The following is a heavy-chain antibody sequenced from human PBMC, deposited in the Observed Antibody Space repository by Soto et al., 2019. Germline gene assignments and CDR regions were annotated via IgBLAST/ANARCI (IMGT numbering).Heavy chain of an antibody. J-gene: IGHJ3*02. Sequence: SQTLSLTCAISGDSVSSNSAAWNWIRQSPSRGLEWLGRTYYRSKWYNDYAVSVKSRITINPDTSKKQFSLQLNSVTPEDTAVYYCARERGQLGSWLQTNYAFDIWGQGTMVTVSS. D-gene: IGHD2-15*01. CDR3: ARERGQLGSWLQTNYAFDI. CDR2: TYYRSKWYN. CDR1: GDSVSSNSAA. V-gene: IGHV6-1*01.